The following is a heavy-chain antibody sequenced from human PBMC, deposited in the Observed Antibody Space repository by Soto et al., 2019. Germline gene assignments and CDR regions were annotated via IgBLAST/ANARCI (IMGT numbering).Heavy chain of an antibody. CDR1: GFTFDDYA. CDR3: AKDLFLYDFWSGYQK. D-gene: IGHD3-3*01. Sequence: DVQLVESGGGLAQPGRSLRLSCATSGFTFDDYAMHWVRQAPGKGLEWVSGISWDGGSIGYADSVKGRFTISRDNAKKSLFMAMNTLRPEDTAIYFCAKDLFLYDFWSGYQKWGQGTLVTVSS. J-gene: IGHJ4*02. CDR2: ISWDGGSI. V-gene: IGHV3-9*01.